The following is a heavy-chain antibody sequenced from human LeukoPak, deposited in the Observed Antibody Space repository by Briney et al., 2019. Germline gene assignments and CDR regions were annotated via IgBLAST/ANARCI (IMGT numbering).Heavy chain of an antibody. V-gene: IGHV4-34*01. CDR2: INHSGST. CDR3: AGLVVGTATIDY. J-gene: IGHJ4*02. CDR1: GGSFSGYY. Sequence: PSETLSLTCAVYGGSFSGYYWSWIRQPPGKGLEWIGEINHSGSTKYNPSLKSRVTISVDTSKNQFSLKLSSVTAADTAVYHCAGLVVGTATIDYWGQGTLVTVSS. D-gene: IGHD2-21*02.